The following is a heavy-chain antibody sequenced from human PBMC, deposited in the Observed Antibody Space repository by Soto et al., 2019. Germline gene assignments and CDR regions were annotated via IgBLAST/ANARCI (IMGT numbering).Heavy chain of an antibody. D-gene: IGHD2-2*01. Sequence: PGGPLRLSCAASGFTFSSYAMSWVRQAPGKGLEWVSAISGSGGSTYYADSVKGRFTISRDNSKNTLYLQMNSLRAEDTAVYYCAKRSCSSTSCYHNWFDPWGQGTLVTVSS. V-gene: IGHV3-23*01. CDR2: ISGSGGST. J-gene: IGHJ5*02. CDR3: AKRSCSSTSCYHNWFDP. CDR1: GFTFSSYA.